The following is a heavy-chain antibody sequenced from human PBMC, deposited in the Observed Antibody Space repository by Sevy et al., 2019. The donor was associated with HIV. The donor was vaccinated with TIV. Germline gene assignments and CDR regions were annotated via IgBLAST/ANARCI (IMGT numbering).Heavy chain of an antibody. CDR1: GYTFTSYG. J-gene: IGHJ4*02. D-gene: IGHD6-13*01. CDR3: ARDLGGSWYAYFDY. Sequence: ASVKVSCKASGYTFTSYGISWVRQAPGQGLEWMGWISAYNGNTNYAQKLQGRVTMTTDTSTSTAYMELRSLGSDDTAEYYCARDLGGSWYAYFDYWGQGTLVTVSS. V-gene: IGHV1-18*01. CDR2: ISAYNGNT.